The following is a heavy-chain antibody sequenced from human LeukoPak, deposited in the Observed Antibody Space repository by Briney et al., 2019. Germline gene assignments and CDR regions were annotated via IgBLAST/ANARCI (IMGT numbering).Heavy chain of an antibody. CDR3: AKVTYYYDSSGYYDLYYFDY. V-gene: IGHV3-23*01. D-gene: IGHD3-22*01. J-gene: IGHJ4*02. Sequence: GGSLRLSCAASGFTFSSYAMSWVRQAPGKGLEWVSAISGSGGSTHYADSVKGRFTISRDNSKNTLYLQMNSLRAEDTAVYYCAKVTYYYDSSGYYDLYYFDYWGQGTLVTVSS. CDR1: GFTFSSYA. CDR2: ISGSGGST.